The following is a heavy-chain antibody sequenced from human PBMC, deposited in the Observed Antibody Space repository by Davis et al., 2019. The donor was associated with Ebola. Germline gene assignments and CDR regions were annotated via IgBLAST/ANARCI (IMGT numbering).Heavy chain of an antibody. CDR3: AKDERRVGSSWYPDYFDY. J-gene: IGHJ4*02. V-gene: IGHV3-30*02. D-gene: IGHD6-13*01. Sequence: GGSLRLSCAASGFTFRTYAMHWVRQALGKGLEWVTFIRFDGSDKYYADSVKGRFTISRDNSKNTLYLQMNSLRAEDTAVYYCAKDERRVGSSWYPDYFDYWGQGTLVTVSS. CDR2: IRFDGSDK. CDR1: GFTFRTYA.